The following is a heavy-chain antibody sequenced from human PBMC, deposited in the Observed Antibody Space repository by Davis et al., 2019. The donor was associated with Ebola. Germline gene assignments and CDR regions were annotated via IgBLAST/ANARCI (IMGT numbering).Heavy chain of an antibody. J-gene: IGHJ4*02. V-gene: IGHV1-69*04. D-gene: IGHD6-19*01. CDR3: ARVPLLGSGWDYYFDY. CDR2: IIPIRGIA. CDR1: GGTFSSYA. Sequence: AASAQVSCKASGGTFSSYAISGVRQATGQGREWMGRIIPIRGIANYAQKFQGRVTITAAKSTSTAYMAVRSLRSDDTAVYYCARVPLLGSGWDYYFDYWGQGTLVTVSS.